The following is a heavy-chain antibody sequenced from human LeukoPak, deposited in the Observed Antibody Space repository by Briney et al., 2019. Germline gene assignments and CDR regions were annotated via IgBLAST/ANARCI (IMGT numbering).Heavy chain of an antibody. Sequence: PGGSLRLSCAASGFTLSHYGMHWVRQAPGKGLEWVAVISYDGTNKYYADSVKGRFTISRDNSKNTLYLQMNSVRAEDTAVYYCAKDQAYCTGGNCYYYFYYLDVWGRGTTVTVSS. J-gene: IGHJ6*03. V-gene: IGHV3-30*18. CDR1: GFTLSHYG. CDR3: AKDQAYCTGGNCYYYFYYLDV. D-gene: IGHD2-15*01. CDR2: ISYDGTNK.